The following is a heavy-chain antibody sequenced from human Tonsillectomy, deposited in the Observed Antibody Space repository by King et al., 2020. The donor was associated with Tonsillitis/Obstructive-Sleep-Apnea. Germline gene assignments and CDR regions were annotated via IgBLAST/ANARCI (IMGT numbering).Heavy chain of an antibody. J-gene: IGHJ4*02. V-gene: IGHV4-4*07. CDR2: IYTSGVT. D-gene: IGHD6-19*01. CDR1: GGSIINFY. Sequence: VQLQESGPGLVKPSETLSLTCTVSGGSIINFYWSWIRQPAGKGLEWIGRIYTSGVTNYNPSLRSRVTMSVDTSMNQFSLILNSVTAADTAVYFCARGEGSGWYSDYWGQGTLVTVSS. CDR3: ARGEGSGWYSDY.